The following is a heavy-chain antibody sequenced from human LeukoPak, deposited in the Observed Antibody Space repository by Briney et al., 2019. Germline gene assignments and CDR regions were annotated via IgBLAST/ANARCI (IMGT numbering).Heavy chain of an antibody. CDR1: GFTVSSNY. CDR3: ASSGAESPYEYFQH. Sequence: PGGSLRLSCAASGFTVSSNYMSWVRQAPGKGLEWVSVIYSGGRTYYADSVKGRFTISRDNSKNTLYLQMNSLRAEDTAVYYCASSGAESPYEYFQHWGQGTLVTVSS. D-gene: IGHD3-10*01. V-gene: IGHV3-53*01. CDR2: IYSGGRT. J-gene: IGHJ1*01.